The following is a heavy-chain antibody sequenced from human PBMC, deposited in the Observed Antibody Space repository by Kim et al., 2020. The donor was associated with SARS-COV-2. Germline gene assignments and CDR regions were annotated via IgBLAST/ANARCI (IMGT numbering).Heavy chain of an antibody. D-gene: IGHD3-10*01. J-gene: IGHJ5*02. Sequence: YSQNFQGRVTITGDPSASTSYMELSSLTSKDTAVYYCAREGSGSYNWLDPWGQGTLVTVSS. V-gene: IGHV1-3*01. CDR3: AREGSGSYNWLDP.